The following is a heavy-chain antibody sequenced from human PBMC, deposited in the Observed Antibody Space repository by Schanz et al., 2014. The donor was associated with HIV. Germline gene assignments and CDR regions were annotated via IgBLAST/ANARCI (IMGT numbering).Heavy chain of an antibody. D-gene: IGHD3-16*02. Sequence: VQLVESGGGLVQPGGSLRLSCAASGFTFSSYALSWVRQAPGKGLEWVSGINGRGGSAYYADSVKGRFTISRDNSKNPVLPAMDSLRGEGPALYYRAKELNPQFLFPLGGLSAFGERGQGSLVTVSS. CDR3: AKELNPQFLFPLGGLSAFGE. J-gene: IGHJ4*02. CDR1: GFTFSSYA. V-gene: IGHV3-23*04. CDR2: INGRGGSA.